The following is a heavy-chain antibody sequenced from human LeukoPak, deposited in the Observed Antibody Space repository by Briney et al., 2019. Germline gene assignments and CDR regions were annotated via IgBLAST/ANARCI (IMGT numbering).Heavy chain of an antibody. CDR1: GYTFTGYY. CDR3: ARLFGSGRRSAFDF. D-gene: IGHD3-10*01. J-gene: IGHJ3*01. Sequence: VASVTVSCKASGYTFTGYYMHWVRQAPGQGLEWMGWINPKSGGTNYAQKFQGRVTMTRDTSINTASMELSRLTSDDTAVYYCARLFGSGRRSAFDFWGQGTMLTVSS. V-gene: IGHV1-2*02. CDR2: INPKSGGT.